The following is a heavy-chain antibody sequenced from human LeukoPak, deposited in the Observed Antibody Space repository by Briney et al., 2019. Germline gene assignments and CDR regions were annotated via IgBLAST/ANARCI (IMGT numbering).Heavy chain of an antibody. D-gene: IGHD1-26*01. J-gene: IGHJ4*02. CDR2: ISSSSSYK. CDR3: ARDRGEVGATLAH. V-gene: IGHV3-21*01. CDR1: GFTFSSYS. Sequence: PGGSLRLSCAASGFTFSSYSMNWVRQAPGKGLEWVSSISSSSSYKCYADSVKGRFTISRDNAKNSLYLQMNSLRAEDTAVYYCARDRGEVGATLAHWGQGTLVTVSS.